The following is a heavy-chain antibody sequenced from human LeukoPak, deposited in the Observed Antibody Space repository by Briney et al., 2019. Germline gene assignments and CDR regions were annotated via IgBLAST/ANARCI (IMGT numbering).Heavy chain of an antibody. J-gene: IGHJ4*02. V-gene: IGHV1-2*02. CDR3: ARRSGGSLFDY. CDR1: GYTFTGYY. D-gene: IGHD2-15*01. Sequence: ASVKVSCKASGYTFTGYYMHWVRQAPGQGLEYMGWIDPHSGDTNYAQKFQGRVTVTRDTSISTAFMEVKRLRSDDTAVYFCARRSGGSLFDYWGQGTLVTVPS. CDR2: IDPHSGDT.